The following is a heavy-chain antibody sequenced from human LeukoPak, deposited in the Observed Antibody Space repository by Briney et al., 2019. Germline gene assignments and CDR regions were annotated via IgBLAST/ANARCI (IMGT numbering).Heavy chain of an antibody. Sequence: PSETLSLTCTVSGGSVSSSNYYWGWIRQPPGRGLEWIGSIYYSGITYYNPSLKSRVTISLDTSKNQFSLKLSSVTAADTAVYYCARKSTSYMDVWGKGTTVTISS. V-gene: IGHV4-39*07. CDR2: IYYSGIT. CDR3: ARKSTSYMDV. J-gene: IGHJ6*03. CDR1: GGSVSSSNYY.